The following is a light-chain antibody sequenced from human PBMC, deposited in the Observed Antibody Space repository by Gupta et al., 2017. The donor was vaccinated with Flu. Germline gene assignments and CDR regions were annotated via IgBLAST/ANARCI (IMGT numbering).Light chain of an antibody. CDR3: QQRSNWLT. CDR2: DAT. Sequence: EIVLTQSPATLSLSPGERVTLSCRASQSVSSFLAWYQQKPGQAPRLLVYDATNRATGIPDRFSGSGSGTDFTLTISSREPEDFAVYYWQQRSNWLTFGGGTKVEIK. CDR1: QSVSSF. V-gene: IGKV3-11*01. J-gene: IGKJ4*01.